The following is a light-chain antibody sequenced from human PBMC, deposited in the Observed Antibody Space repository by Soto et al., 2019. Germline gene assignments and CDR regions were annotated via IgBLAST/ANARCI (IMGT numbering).Light chain of an antibody. CDR1: QGISSY. J-gene: IGKJ4*01. CDR2: AAS. Sequence: IQLTQSPSSLSASVGDRFTITFRASQGISSYLAWYQQKPGKAPKLLIYAASTLQSGVPSRFSGSGSGTDFTLTISSLQPEDFATYYCQQLNSYPHTFGGGTKVDI. V-gene: IGKV1-9*01. CDR3: QQLNSYPHT.